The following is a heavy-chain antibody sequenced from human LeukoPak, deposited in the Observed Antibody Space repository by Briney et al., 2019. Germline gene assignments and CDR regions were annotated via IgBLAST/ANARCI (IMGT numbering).Heavy chain of an antibody. CDR1: GYSFTSYW. J-gene: IGHJ4*02. D-gene: IGHD3-10*01. CDR3: ARSYYYGSGSYYAPPTYFDY. V-gene: IGHV5-51*01. CDR2: IYPGDSDT. Sequence: GESLQISCKGSGYSFTSYWIGWVRQMPGKGLEWMGIIYPGDSDTRYSPSFQGQVTISADKSISTAYLQWSSLKASDTAMYCCARSYYYGSGSYYAPPTYFDYWGQGTLVTVSS.